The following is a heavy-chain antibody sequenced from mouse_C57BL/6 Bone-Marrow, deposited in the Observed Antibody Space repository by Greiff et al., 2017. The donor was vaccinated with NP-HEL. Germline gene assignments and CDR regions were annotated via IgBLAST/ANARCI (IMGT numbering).Heavy chain of an antibody. CDR2: IDPETGGT. D-gene: IGHD1-1*01. CDR3: TREKGIYYYGLFAY. V-gene: IGHV1-15*01. CDR1: GYTFTDYE. Sequence: QVQLQQSGAELVRPGASVTLSCKASGYTFTDYEMHWVKQTPVHGLEWIGAIDPETGGTAYNQKFKGKAILTADKSSSTAYMELRSLTAEDSAVYYCTREKGIYYYGLFAYGGRGTLVTVSA. J-gene: IGHJ3*01.